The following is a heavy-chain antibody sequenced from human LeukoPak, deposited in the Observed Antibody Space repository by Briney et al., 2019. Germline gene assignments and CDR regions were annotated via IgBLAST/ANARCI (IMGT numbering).Heavy chain of an antibody. V-gene: IGHV4-59*01. Sequence: SETLSLTCTVSGGSISSYYWSWIRQPPGKGLEWIGYIYYSGSTNYNPSLKSRVTISVDTSKNQFSLKLSSVTAADTAVYYCARAGGGYCSSTSCPYYYYYGMDVWGQGTTVTVSS. J-gene: IGHJ6*02. CDR2: IYYSGST. CDR3: ARAGGGYCSSTSCPYYYYYGMDV. CDR1: GGSISSYY. D-gene: IGHD2-2*03.